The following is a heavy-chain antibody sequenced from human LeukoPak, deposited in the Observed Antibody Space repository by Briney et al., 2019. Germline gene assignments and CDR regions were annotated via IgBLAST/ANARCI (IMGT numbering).Heavy chain of an antibody. V-gene: IGHV3-30*04. Sequence: PGGSLRLSCAASGFTFRNYAMHWVRQAPGKGLEWEAVISYDGSNKYYADSVKGRFTISRDNSKNTLYPQMNSLRAEDTAVYYWGRDLGAVFDYGGQGTLVPVSS. CDR2: ISYDGSNK. CDR1: GFTFRNYA. CDR3: GRDLGAVFDY. J-gene: IGHJ4*02.